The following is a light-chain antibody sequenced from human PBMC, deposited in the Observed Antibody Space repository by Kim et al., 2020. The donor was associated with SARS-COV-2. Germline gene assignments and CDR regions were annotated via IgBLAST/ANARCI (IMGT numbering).Light chain of an antibody. J-gene: IGLJ3*02. CDR3: NSRDSSGNHWV. CDR1: RLRSYY. CDR2: GKN. V-gene: IGLV3-19*01. Sequence: AVGQTVRITCQGDRLRSYYASWYQQKPGQAPVLVIYGKNNRPSGIPDRLSGSSSGNTASLTITGAQAEDEADYYCNSRDSSGNHWVFGGGTQLTVL.